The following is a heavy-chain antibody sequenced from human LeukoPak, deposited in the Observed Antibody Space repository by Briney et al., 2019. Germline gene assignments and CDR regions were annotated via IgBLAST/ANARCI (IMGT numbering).Heavy chain of an antibody. CDR2: ISGSGGNT. CDR3: AKVQEMDTILPPFHY. Sequence: PGGSLRLSCAASGFTFSNYAISWVRQVPGKGLEWVSAISGSGGNTFYADSVKGRFTISRDNSKNTLYLQVNSLRAADTAIYYCAKVQEMDTILPPFHYWGQGTLVTVSS. D-gene: IGHD5-24*01. CDR1: GFTFSNYA. V-gene: IGHV3-23*01. J-gene: IGHJ4*02.